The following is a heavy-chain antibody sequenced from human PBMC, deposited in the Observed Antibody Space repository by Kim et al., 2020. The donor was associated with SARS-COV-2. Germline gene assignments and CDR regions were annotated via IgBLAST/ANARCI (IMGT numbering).Heavy chain of an antibody. Sequence: GESLKISCKGSGYSFTSYWIGWVRQMPGKGLEWMGIIYPGDSDTRYSPSFQGQVTISADKSISTAYLQWSSLKASDTAMYYCARHNEPPQFGELFHLFDYWGQGTLVTVSS. J-gene: IGHJ4*02. CDR2: IYPGDSDT. CDR3: ARHNEPPQFGELFHLFDY. D-gene: IGHD3-10*01. CDR1: GYSFTSYW. V-gene: IGHV5-51*01.